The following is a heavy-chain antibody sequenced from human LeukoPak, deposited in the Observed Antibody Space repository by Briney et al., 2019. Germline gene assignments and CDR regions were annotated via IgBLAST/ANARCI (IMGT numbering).Heavy chain of an antibody. J-gene: IGHJ5*02. CDR1: GYTFTSYD. CDR3: ARTNYEILTGPNWFDP. Sequence: ASVKVSCKASGYTFTSYDINWVRQATGQGLEWMGWMNPNSGNTGYAQKFQGRVTMTRNTSISTAYMELSSLRSEDTAMYYCARTNYEILTGPNWFDPWGQGTLVTVSS. D-gene: IGHD3-9*01. V-gene: IGHV1-8*01. CDR2: MNPNSGNT.